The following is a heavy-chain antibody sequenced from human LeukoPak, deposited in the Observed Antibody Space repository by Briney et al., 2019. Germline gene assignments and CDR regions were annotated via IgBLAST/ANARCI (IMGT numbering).Heavy chain of an antibody. CDR2: INPDSGGT. Sequence: ASVKLSCKASGYTFTGYYLDCVRRAPGQGLEWMGWINPDSGGTNYAQKFQGGVTMTRDTSISTAYMELSRLRSDDTAVYYCATEKGRLELPDYWGQRNLGTVSS. J-gene: IGHJ4*01. CDR3: ATEKGRLELPDY. CDR1: GYTFTGYY. D-gene: IGHD1-26*01. V-gene: IGHV1-2*02.